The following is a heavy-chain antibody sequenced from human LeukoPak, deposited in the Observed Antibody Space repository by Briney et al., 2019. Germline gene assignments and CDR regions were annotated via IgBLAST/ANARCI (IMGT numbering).Heavy chain of an antibody. V-gene: IGHV4-4*07. CDR2: IYTSGST. CDR1: GGSISSYY. J-gene: IGHJ4*02. CDR3: ARATYYEYMWASHRYLYYFDY. D-gene: IGHD3-16*02. Sequence: PSETLSLTCTVSGGSISSYYWSWIRQPAGKGLEWIGRIYTSGSTNYNPSLKSRVTMSVDTSKNQFSLKLSSVTAADTAVYYCARATYYEYMWASHRYLYYFDYWGQGNLVTVSS.